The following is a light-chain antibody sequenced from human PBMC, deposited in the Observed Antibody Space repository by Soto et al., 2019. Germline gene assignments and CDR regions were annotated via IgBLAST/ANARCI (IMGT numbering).Light chain of an antibody. J-gene: IGKJ1*01. CDR3: QQYNNWPPWT. V-gene: IGKV3-15*01. Sequence: EIVLTQSPATLSLSPLDVGTLSCRASQSVSTSYLAWYQQKPGQAPRLLIYGASTRATGIPARFSGSGSGTDFTLTISSLQSEHFAVYYCQQYNNWPPWTFGQGTKVDI. CDR2: GAS. CDR1: QSVSTSY.